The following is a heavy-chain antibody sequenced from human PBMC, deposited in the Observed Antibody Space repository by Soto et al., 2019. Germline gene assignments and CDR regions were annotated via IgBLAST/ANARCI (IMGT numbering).Heavy chain of an antibody. V-gene: IGHV3-33*01. Sequence: GGSLRLSCAASGFTFSSYGMHWVRQAPCKGLEWVAVIWYDGSNKYYADSVKGRFTISRDNSKNTLYLQMNSLRAEDTAVYYCARTREYGSWSYLCYAYDIWRQGTIGIVSS. CDR2: IWYDGSNK. J-gene: IGHJ3*02. CDR1: GFTFSSYG. CDR3: ARTREYGSWSYLCYAYDI. D-gene: IGHD3-10*01.